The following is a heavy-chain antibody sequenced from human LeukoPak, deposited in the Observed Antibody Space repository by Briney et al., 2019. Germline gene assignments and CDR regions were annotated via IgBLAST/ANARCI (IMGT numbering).Heavy chain of an antibody. CDR2: IWYDGSNK. Sequence: GRSLRLSCAASGFTFSSYGMHWVRQAPGKGLEWVAVIWYDGSNKYYADSVKGRFTISRDNSKNTLYLQMNSLRAEDTAVYYCAKAARPRQSIYYFDYWAREPWSPSPQ. J-gene: IGHJ4*02. D-gene: IGHD5-24*01. CDR1: GFTFSSYG. V-gene: IGHV3-33*06. CDR3: AKAARPRQSIYYFDY.